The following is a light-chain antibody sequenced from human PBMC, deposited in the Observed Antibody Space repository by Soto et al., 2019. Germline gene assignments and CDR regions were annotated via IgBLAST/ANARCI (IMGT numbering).Light chain of an antibody. CDR1: SSDVGNYKY. CDR3: CSYTSSGTYV. Sequence: QSALTEAASVSGSPGQSITISCTGTSSDVGNYKYVSWYQQHPGKAPKLMIYEVSNRPSGVSNRFSGSNSGNTACLTISGLQAEDETDYYCCSYTSSGTYVFGTAPKVTVL. CDR2: EVS. J-gene: IGLJ1*01. V-gene: IGLV2-14*01.